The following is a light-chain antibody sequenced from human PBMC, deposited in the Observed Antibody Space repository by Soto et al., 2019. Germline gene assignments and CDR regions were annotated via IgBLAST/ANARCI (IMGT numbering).Light chain of an antibody. Sequence: AIQMTQSPSSLSASVGDRVTITCRASQGIRNDLGWYQQKPGKAPKLLIYAASSLQGGVPSRFSGSGSGTEFTLTISSLQSEDFAVYYCQQYNDWPQFGQGTKVDIK. CDR2: AAS. V-gene: IGKV1-6*01. CDR1: QGIRND. J-gene: IGKJ1*01. CDR3: QQYNDWPQ.